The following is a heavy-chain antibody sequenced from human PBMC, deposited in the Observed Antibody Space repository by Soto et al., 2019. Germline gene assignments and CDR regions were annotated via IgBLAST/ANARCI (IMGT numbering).Heavy chain of an antibody. Sequence: QVQLAQSGAEVRKPGSSVKVSCRASGGSFSDFAFSWVRQAPGQGLEWMGGIIPMFAATKYAQKFQGRVTITADASTRTVYLARSSLTSDDSAVYYCARGGIVAVPAALSSYDDYTNYRCDSWGQGTLVSVSS. V-gene: IGHV1-69*01. J-gene: IGHJ4*02. CDR1: GGSFSDFA. CDR2: IIPMFAAT. D-gene: IGHD2-15*01. CDR3: ARGGIVAVPAALSSYDDYTNYRCDS.